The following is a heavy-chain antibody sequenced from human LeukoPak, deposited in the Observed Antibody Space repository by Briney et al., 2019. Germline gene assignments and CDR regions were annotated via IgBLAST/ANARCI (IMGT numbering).Heavy chain of an antibody. J-gene: IGHJ6*02. CDR3: ARHRIVGQWLANYYYGMDV. CDR1: GSTFTGYY. V-gene: IGHV1-2*02. CDR2: INPNSGGT. Sequence: ASVKVSCKASGSTFTGYYMRWVRQAPGQGLEWMGWINPNSGGTNYAQKFQGRVTMTRDTSISTAYMELSRLRSDDTAVYYCARHRIVGQWLANYYYGMDVWGQGTTVTVSS. D-gene: IGHD6-19*01.